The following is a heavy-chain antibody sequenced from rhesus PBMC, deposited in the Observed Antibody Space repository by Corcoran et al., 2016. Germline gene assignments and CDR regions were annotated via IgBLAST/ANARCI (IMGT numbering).Heavy chain of an antibody. Sequence: QVQLQESGPGLVKPLETLSLTCAVSGGSISSNYWSWIRQPPGKGREGIGYNYGSGMTTNSPPPLKSRVTLSVATSKSQFSLELRSVTAADTAVYYCAMLDTVGTARLDYWGQGVLVTVSS. CDR2: NYGSGMTT. V-gene: IGHV4S11*01. J-gene: IGHJ4*01. CDR1: GGSISSNY. CDR3: AMLDTVGTARLDY. D-gene: IGHD5-30*01.